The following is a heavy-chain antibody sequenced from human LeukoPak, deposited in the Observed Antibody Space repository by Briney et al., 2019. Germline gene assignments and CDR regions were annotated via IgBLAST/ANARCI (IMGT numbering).Heavy chain of an antibody. D-gene: IGHD6-13*01. CDR1: GFTFSSYA. Sequence: GRSLRLSCAASGFTFSSYAMHWARQAPGKGLEWVAVISYDGSNKYYADSVKGRFTISRDNSKNTLYLQMNSLRAEDTAVYYCARAGWGSSWYHFDYWGQGTLVTVSS. CDR3: ARAGWGSSWYHFDY. CDR2: ISYDGSNK. J-gene: IGHJ4*02. V-gene: IGHV3-30-3*01.